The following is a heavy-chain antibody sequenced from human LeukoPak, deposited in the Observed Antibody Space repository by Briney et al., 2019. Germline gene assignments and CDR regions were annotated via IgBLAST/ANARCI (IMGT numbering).Heavy chain of an antibody. CDR2: IRYDGSNK. D-gene: IGHD4-17*01. CDR1: GFTFSSYW. V-gene: IGHV3-30*02. CDR3: AKDRDYEFDY. Sequence: GGSLRLSCAASGFTFSSYWMHWVRQAPGKGLEWVAFIRYDGSNKYYADSVKGRFTISRDNSKNTLYLQMNSLRAEDTAVYYCAKDRDYEFDYWGQGTLVTVSS. J-gene: IGHJ4*02.